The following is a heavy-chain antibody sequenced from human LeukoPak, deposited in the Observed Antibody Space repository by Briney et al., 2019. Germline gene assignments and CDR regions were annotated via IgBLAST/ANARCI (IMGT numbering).Heavy chain of an antibody. CDR1: GDSINSLDL. V-gene: IGHV4-4*02. CDR2: MYLSGTT. J-gene: IGHJ4*02. Sequence: SGTLSLTCTVSGDSINSLDLWSWVRQPPGKGLEWIGEMYLSGTTHSNPSVKSRVTISVDTSKNQFSLKLSSVTAADTAVYYCARHPGIAAAGDYWGQGTLVTVSS. D-gene: IGHD6-13*01. CDR3: ARHPGIAAAGDY.